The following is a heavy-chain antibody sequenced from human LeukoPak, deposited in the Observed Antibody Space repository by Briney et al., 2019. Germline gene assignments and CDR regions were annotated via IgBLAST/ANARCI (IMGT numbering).Heavy chain of an antibody. Sequence: PSETLSLTCTVSGGSISSYYWSWIRQPAGKGLEWIGRIYTSGSTNYNPSLKSRVTMSVDTSKNQFSLKLSSVTAADTAAYYCARAWVYCSSTSCYTESLVSWFDPWGQGTLVTVSS. CDR2: IYTSGST. J-gene: IGHJ5*02. V-gene: IGHV4-4*07. CDR1: GGSISSYY. CDR3: ARAWVYCSSTSCYTESLVSWFDP. D-gene: IGHD2-2*02.